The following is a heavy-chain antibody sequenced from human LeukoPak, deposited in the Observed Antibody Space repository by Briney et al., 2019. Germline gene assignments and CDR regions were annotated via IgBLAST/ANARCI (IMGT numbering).Heavy chain of an antibody. CDR1: GYTLTSYD. CDR3: AILCSGGSCYSSSPLYYYYGMDV. CDR2: MNPNSGNT. V-gene: IGHV1-8*01. J-gene: IGHJ6*02. Sequence: ASVKVSCKASGYTLTSYDINWVRQATGQGLEWMGWMNPNSGNTGYAQKFQGRVTMTRNTSISTAYMELSSLRSEDTAVYYCAILCSGGSCYSSSPLYYYYGMDVWGQGTTVTVSS. D-gene: IGHD2-15*01.